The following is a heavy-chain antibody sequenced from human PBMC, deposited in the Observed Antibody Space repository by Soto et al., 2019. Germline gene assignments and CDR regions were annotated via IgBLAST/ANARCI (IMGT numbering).Heavy chain of an antibody. V-gene: IGHV3-23*01. CDR2: ISGSGGRT. D-gene: IGHD2-2*01. CDR3: SKDCRSTNCYAGFDY. Sequence: EVQLLESGGGLVQPGGSLRLSCAASGFTFSSYAMNWVRQAPGKGLEWVSAISGSGGRTFYADSVKGRSTISRDNSKNTLYPQMNSLTVEDTAVYFCSKDCRSTNCYAGFDYWGQGTLVTVSS. J-gene: IGHJ4*02. CDR1: GFTFSSYA.